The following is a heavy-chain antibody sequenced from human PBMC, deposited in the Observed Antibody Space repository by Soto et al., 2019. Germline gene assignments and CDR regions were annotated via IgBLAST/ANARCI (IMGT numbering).Heavy chain of an antibody. J-gene: IGHJ5*02. D-gene: IGHD1-26*01. V-gene: IGHV1-2*04. Sequence: ASVKVSCKASGYTFTGYYMHWVRQAPGQGLEWMGWINPNSGGTNYAQKFQGWVTMTRDTSISTAYMGLSRLRPDDTAVYYCARANKVNKSEPSKDWFDPWGQGTLVTVSS. CDR3: ARANKVNKSEPSKDWFDP. CDR1: GYTFTGYY. CDR2: INPNSGGT.